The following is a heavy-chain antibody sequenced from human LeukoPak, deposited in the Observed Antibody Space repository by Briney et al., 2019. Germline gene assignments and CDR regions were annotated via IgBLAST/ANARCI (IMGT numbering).Heavy chain of an antibody. CDR2: ISTSNGDK. CDR3: ATRGKTAVRLDY. J-gene: IGHJ4*02. V-gene: IGHV1-18*03. Sequence: VASVKVSCTASGCIFHNHAINWLRQAPGQGPEWMGWISTSNGDKNYLQTLQGRITLTIDTSTTTANMVLRSRTADDVSVKYSATRGKTAVRLDYWGQGTLVTVSS. D-gene: IGHD2-2*01. CDR1: GCIFHNHA.